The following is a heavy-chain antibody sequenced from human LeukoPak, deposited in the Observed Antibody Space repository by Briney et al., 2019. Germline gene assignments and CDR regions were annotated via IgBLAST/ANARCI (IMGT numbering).Heavy chain of an antibody. D-gene: IGHD3-22*01. V-gene: IGHV3-21*04. CDR2: ISSSSSYI. CDR1: GFTFSSYS. CDR3: AKEGTYYYDSSDSTRFDY. Sequence: GGSLRLSCAASGFTFSSYSMNWVRQAPGKGLEWVSSISSSSSYIYYADSVKGRFTISRDNAKNSLYLQMNSLRSDDTAFYYCAKEGTYYYDSSDSTRFDYWGQGTLVTVSS. J-gene: IGHJ4*02.